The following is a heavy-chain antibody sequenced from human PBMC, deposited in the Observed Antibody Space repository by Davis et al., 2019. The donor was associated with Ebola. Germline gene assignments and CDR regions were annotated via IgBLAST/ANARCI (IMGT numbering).Heavy chain of an antibody. CDR3: ARDGNKEYYGMDV. V-gene: IGHV3-53*01. D-gene: IGHD1/OR15-1a*01. Sequence: GESLKISCAGSGFTFSYHAMHWVRQAPGEGLEWVSVIYSGGSTYYADSVKGRFTISRDNSKNKLYLQMNSLRAEDTAVYYCARDGNKEYYGMDVWGQGTTVTVSS. CDR2: IYSGGST. CDR1: GFTFSYHA. J-gene: IGHJ6*02.